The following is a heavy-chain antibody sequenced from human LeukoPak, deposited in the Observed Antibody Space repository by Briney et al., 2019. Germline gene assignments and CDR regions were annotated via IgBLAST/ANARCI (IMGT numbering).Heavy chain of an antibody. Sequence: SETLSLTCAVSGYSISSGYYWGWIRQPPGKGLEWIWSIYHSGSTYYNPSLKGRVTISVDTSKNQFSLKLSSVTAADPAVYYCASGYGSGSYYDEYWFDPWGQGTLVTVSS. D-gene: IGHD3-10*01. CDR1: GYSISSGYY. J-gene: IGHJ5*02. CDR2: IYHSGST. V-gene: IGHV4-38-2*01. CDR3: ASGYGSGSYYDEYWFDP.